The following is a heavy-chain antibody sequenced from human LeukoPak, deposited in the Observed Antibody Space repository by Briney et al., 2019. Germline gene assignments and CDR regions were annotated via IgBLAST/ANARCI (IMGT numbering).Heavy chain of an antibody. CDR2: IWYDGSNK. D-gene: IGHD3-16*01. Sequence: GGSLRLSCAASGFTFSSYGMHWVRQAPGKGLEWVAVIWYDGSNKYYADSVKGRFTTSRDNSKNTLYLQMNSLRAEDTAVYYCARAEGVSAFDIWGQGTMVTVSS. CDR1: GFTFSSYG. V-gene: IGHV3-33*01. J-gene: IGHJ3*02. CDR3: ARAEGVSAFDI.